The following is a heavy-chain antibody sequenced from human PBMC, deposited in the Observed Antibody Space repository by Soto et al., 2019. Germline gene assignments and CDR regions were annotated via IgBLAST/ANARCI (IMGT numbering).Heavy chain of an antibody. CDR1: DFSLSGSY. J-gene: IGHJ4*02. D-gene: IGHD2-8*01. CDR2: ISMSGSYK. Sequence: VQLVESGGALVKPGGSLRLSCVGSDFSLSGSYMSWVRQAPGKGLEWLSFISMSGSYKTYAASVEGRFTISRDNVKNFLYIQMDSLRAEDTAVYYCASRGHCSNGQCHPFDSWGQGTQVTVSS. CDR3: ASRGHCSNGQCHPFDS. V-gene: IGHV3-11*06.